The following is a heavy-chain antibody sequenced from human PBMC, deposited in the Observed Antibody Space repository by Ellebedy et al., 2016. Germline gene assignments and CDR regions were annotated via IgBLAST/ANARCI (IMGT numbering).Heavy chain of an antibody. CDR1: GFTFSSYA. V-gene: IGHV3-7*03. CDR2: VKDDGSEK. Sequence: GESLKISCAASGFTFSSYAMHWVRQAPGKGLEWVASVKDDGSEKYYVDSVKGRLTISRDNAKNSLFVQMNSLRAEDTAVYYCARGLATVDYWGQGTLVTVSS. D-gene: IGHD5-12*01. J-gene: IGHJ4*02. CDR3: ARGLATVDY.